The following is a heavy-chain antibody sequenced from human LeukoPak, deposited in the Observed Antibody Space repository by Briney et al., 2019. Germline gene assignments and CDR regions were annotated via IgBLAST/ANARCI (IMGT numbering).Heavy chain of an antibody. Sequence: PSETLSLTCTVSGVSISSSSYYWGWIRQPPGKGLEWIGSIYYSGSTYYNPSLKSRVTISVDTSKNQFSLKLSSVTAADTAVYYCASVGGLYLFDPWGQGTLVTVSS. CDR3: ASVGGLYLFDP. CDR1: GVSISSSSYY. D-gene: IGHD3-16*01. J-gene: IGHJ5*02. CDR2: IYYSGST. V-gene: IGHV4-39*01.